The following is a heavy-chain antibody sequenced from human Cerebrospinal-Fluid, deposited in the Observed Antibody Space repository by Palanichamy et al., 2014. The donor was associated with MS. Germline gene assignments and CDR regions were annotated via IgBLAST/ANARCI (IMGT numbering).Heavy chain of an antibody. V-gene: IGHV1-8*01. CDR2: MIPNNGKK. J-gene: IGHJ6*02. Sequence: QVQLVQSGAEVKKPGASVTVSCKASGYTFTSYDINWVRQATGQGLEWMGWMIPNNGKKGYAQKFQGRVTMTRNISISTAHMELSSLRSEDTAVYYCARGRGYGDDHYYYFNMDVWGQGTTVTVSS. CDR1: GYTFTSYD. D-gene: IGHD4-17*01. CDR3: ARGRGYGDDHYYYFNMDV.